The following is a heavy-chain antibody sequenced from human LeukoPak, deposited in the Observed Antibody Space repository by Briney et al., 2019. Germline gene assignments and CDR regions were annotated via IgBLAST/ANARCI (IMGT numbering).Heavy chain of an antibody. Sequence: GGSLRLSCAASGFTVSSNYMSWVRQAPGKGLEWVSVIFSGGSTYYADSVKGRFTISRDNSKNTLYLQMNSLRAEDTAVYYCARVGSSGWYGDYWGQGTLVTVSS. CDR3: ARVGSSGWYGDY. J-gene: IGHJ4*02. D-gene: IGHD6-19*01. V-gene: IGHV3-53*01. CDR2: IFSGGST. CDR1: GFTVSSNY.